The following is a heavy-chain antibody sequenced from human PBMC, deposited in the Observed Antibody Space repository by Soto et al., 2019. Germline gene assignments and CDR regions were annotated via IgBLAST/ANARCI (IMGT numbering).Heavy chain of an antibody. D-gene: IGHD3-22*01. Sequence: SVKVSCKASGGTFSSYAISWVRQAPGQGLEWMGGIIPIFGTANYAQKFQGRVTITADESTSTAYMELSSLRSEDTAVYYCARKGRDDSSGPLNYWGQGTLVTVSS. CDR2: IIPIFGTA. CDR3: ARKGRDDSSGPLNY. J-gene: IGHJ4*02. CDR1: GGTFSSYA. V-gene: IGHV1-69*13.